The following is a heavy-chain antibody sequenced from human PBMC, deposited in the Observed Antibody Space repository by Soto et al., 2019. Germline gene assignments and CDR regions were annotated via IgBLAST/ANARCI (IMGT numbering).Heavy chain of an antibody. J-gene: IGHJ6*02. CDR3: AREGPAPYYYYGMDV. Sequence: QVQLVQSGGEVKKPGASVKVSCKTSGYSFTTYGISWVRQAPGQGLEWMGWISAYNGNTNYAQKLQGRVTMTTETSTSTAYMERKSLRSDDTAVYYCAREGPAPYYYYGMDVWGQGSTVTVSS. CDR1: GYSFTTYG. CDR2: ISAYNGNT. V-gene: IGHV1-18*01.